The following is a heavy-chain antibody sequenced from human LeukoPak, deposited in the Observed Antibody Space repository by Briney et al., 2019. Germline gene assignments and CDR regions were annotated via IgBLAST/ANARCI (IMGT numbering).Heavy chain of an antibody. V-gene: IGHV4-39*01. D-gene: IGHD6-19*01. CDR2: IYYSGST. CDR3: ARHQPYSSGWYPDY. J-gene: IGHJ4*01. CDR1: GGSISSSSYY. Sequence: SETLSLTCTVSGGSISSSSYYWGWIRQPPGKGLEWIGNIYYSGSTYCNPSLKSRVTISVDTSKNQFSLKLGSVTAADTAVYYCARHQPYSSGWYPDYWGHGTLVTVSS.